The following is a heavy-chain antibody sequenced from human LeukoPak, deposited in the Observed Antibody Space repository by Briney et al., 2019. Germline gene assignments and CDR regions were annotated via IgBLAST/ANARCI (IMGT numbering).Heavy chain of an antibody. V-gene: IGHV4-30-4*01. J-gene: IGHJ4*01. CDR3: ARSGASSSGWPFDY. CDR1: GGSISSGDYH. Sequence: PSETLSLTCTVSGGSISSGDYHWNWIRQPPGKGLESIGYILYRGSTYYNPSLKSRVTISIDTSKNEFSLKLSSVTAADTAVYYCARSGASSSGWPFDYWGXGTLXTVSS. D-gene: IGHD6-19*01. CDR2: ILYRGST.